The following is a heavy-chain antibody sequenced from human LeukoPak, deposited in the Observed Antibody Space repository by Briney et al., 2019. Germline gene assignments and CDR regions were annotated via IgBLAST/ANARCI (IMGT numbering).Heavy chain of an antibody. CDR1: GASISGGTYY. CDR3: ARRGGSGRAFDY. Sequence: LSETLSLTCSVSGASISGGTYYWGWIRQPPGKGLEWIGSIYYTGSTYDNPSLKGRVTISVDTSKNQFSLKLSSVTAADTAVYYCARRGGSGRAFDYWGQGTLVTVSS. V-gene: IGHV4-39*01. D-gene: IGHD1-26*01. J-gene: IGHJ4*02. CDR2: IYYTGST.